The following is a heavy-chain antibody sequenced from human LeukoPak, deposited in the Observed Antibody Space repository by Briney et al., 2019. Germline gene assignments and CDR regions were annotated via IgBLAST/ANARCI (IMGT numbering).Heavy chain of an antibody. J-gene: IGHJ2*01. CDR2: TFAGYSYS. CDR1: GYTFTGYY. D-gene: IGHD4-17*01. CDR3: ARHFHPAETTGGYFDL. Sequence: KVSCKASGYTFTGYYMHWVRQAPGQGLEWMGITFAGYSYSIYSPSFQGQVTMSVDKSISTAYLQWSSLKASDTAMYYCARHFHPAETTGGYFDLWGRGTLVTVSA. V-gene: IGHV5-51*01.